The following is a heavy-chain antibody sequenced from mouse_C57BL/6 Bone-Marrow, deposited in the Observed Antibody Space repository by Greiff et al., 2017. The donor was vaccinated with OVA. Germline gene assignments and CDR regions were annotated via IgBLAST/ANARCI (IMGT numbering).Heavy chain of an antibody. V-gene: IGHV5-6*01. CDR1: GFTFSSYG. Sequence: EVQVVESGGDLVKPGGSLKLSCAASGFTFSSYGMSWVRQTPDKRLEWVATISSGGSYTYYPDSVKGRFTIARDNAKNTLYLQMSSLKSEDTAMYDCARHSCSYAMDYWGQGTSVTVSS. CDR2: ISSGGSYT. J-gene: IGHJ4*01. CDR3: ARHSCSYAMDY. D-gene: IGHD1-1*01.